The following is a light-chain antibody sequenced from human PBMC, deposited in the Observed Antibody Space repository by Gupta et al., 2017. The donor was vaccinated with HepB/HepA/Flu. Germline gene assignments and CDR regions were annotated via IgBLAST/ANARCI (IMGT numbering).Light chain of an antibody. CDR3: RQEYNLPIT. Sequence: DIQMTQSPSSLSASVRDRVTITCLASQDISNYLNWYQVKPGNAPKLLIYDASNVETGVPSRFSGSGFGTNFTFTIISLQPEDIATYYCRQEYNLPITFGGGTKVELK. CDR1: QDISNY. CDR2: DAS. V-gene: IGKV1-33*01. J-gene: IGKJ4*01.